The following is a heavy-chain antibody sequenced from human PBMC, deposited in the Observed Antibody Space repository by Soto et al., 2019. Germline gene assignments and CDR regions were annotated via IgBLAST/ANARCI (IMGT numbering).Heavy chain of an antibody. CDR1: GGSVSSRNYY. Sequence: PSETLSLTCTVSGGSVSSRNYYWSWIRQPPGKGLEWIGYLYYSGSTNYNPSLKSRVTTSADASKNQFSLKLSSVTAADTAVYYCARGWLQSPNLRFDPWGQGILVTVSS. CDR2: LYYSGST. D-gene: IGHD3-22*01. CDR3: ARGWLQSPNLRFDP. J-gene: IGHJ5*02. V-gene: IGHV4-61*01.